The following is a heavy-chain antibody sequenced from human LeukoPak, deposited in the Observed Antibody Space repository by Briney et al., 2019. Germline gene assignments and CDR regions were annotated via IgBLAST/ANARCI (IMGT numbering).Heavy chain of an antibody. Sequence: ASVKVSCTASGYTFTGYYMHWVRQAPGQGLEWMGWINPNSGGTNYAQKFQGRVTMTRDTSISTAYMELSRLRSDDTAVYYCAREAISSGEYDYWGQGTLVTVSS. J-gene: IGHJ4*02. CDR1: GYTFTGYY. CDR2: INPNSGGT. CDR3: AREAISSGEYDY. V-gene: IGHV1-2*02. D-gene: IGHD6-19*01.